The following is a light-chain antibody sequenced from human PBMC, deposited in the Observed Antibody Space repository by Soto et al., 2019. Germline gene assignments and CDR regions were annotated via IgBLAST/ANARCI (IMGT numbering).Light chain of an antibody. CDR3: GTWDSSLSDVV. CDR2: ENN. CDR1: SSNIGNNY. J-gene: IGLJ2*01. V-gene: IGLV1-51*02. Sequence: QSVLTQPPSVSAAPGQKVTISCSGSSSNIGNNYVSWYQQLPGTAPKLLIYENNKRPSRIPDRFSGSKSGTSATLGITGLQTGDEADYYCGTWDSSLSDVVFGGGTKLTVL.